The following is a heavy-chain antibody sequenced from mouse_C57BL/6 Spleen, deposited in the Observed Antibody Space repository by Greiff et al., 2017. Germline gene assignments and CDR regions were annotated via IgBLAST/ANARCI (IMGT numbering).Heavy chain of an antibody. CDR3: ALIPTGAY. V-gene: IGHV1-81*01. J-gene: IGHJ3*01. CDR2: IYPRSGNT. CDR1: GYTFTSYG. Sequence: QVQLQQSGAELARPGASVKLSCKASGYTFTSYGISWVKQRTGQGLEWIGEIYPRSGNTYYNEKFKGKATLTADKSYSTAYMELRSLTSEDSAVYFCALIPTGAYWGQGTLVTVSA. D-gene: IGHD5-1-1*01.